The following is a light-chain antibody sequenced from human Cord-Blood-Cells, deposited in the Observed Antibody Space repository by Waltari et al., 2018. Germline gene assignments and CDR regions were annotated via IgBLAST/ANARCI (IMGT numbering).Light chain of an antibody. CDR2: DVS. V-gene: IGLV2-11*01. CDR1: SSDVGGYNS. J-gene: IGLJ1*01. Sequence: QSALTPPRPVSGSPGQSVTISCPGTSSDVGGYNSVSWYHQHPGKAPKLMIYDVSKRPSGVPDRFSGSKSGNTASLTISGLQAEDEADYYCCSYAGSYTYVFGTGTKVTVL. CDR3: CSYAGSYTYV.